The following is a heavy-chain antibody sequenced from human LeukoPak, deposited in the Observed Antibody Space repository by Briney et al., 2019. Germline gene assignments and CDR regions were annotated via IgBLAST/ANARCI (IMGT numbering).Heavy chain of an antibody. V-gene: IGHV3-30*02. Sequence: GGSLRLSCAASGFTFSSYGMHWVRQAPGKGLEWVAFIRYDGTNKYYADSVKGRFTISRDYSKNTLYLQMNSLRPEDTAVYYCAKDRGGGPTAFDYRGQGTLLTVSS. D-gene: IGHD3-10*01. CDR3: AKDRGGGPTAFDY. CDR2: IRYDGTNK. CDR1: GFTFSSYG. J-gene: IGHJ4*02.